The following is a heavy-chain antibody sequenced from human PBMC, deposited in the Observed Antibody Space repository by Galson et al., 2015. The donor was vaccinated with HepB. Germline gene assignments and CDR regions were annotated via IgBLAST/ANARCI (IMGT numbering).Heavy chain of an antibody. J-gene: IGHJ4*02. CDR2: INPNSGVT. D-gene: IGHD2-21*01. CDR1: GYTFTDYY. Sequence: SVKVSCKASGYTFTDYYIHWVRQAPGQGLEYMGWINPNSGVTNYAQRFQGRVTITRDTSISTAYMELSRLRSDDTAVYCCARIPHGDWGQGTLVTVSS. CDR3: ARIPHGD. V-gene: IGHV1-2*02.